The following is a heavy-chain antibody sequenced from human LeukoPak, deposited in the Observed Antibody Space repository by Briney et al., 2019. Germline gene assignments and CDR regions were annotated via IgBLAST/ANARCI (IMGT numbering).Heavy chain of an antibody. V-gene: IGHV3-30*18. CDR1: GFTFCSYG. J-gene: IGHJ4*02. CDR3: AKDLIAAADYFDY. CDR2: ISYDGSNK. Sequence: PGGSLRLSCAASGFTFCSYGMHWVRQAPGKGLEWVAVISYDGSNKYYADSVKGRFTISRDNSKNTLYLQMNSLRAEDTAVCYCAKDLIAAADYFDYWGQGTLVTVSS. D-gene: IGHD6-13*01.